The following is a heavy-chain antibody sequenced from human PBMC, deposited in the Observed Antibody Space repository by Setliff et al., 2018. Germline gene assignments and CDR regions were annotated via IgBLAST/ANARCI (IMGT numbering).Heavy chain of an antibody. V-gene: IGHV1-18*01. J-gene: IGHJ4*02. D-gene: IGHD2-2*01. Sequence: AASVKVSCKASGYTFSDYGITWVRQAPGQGLEWMGWISAYSGKAYYAQKLQDRATMTTDTSTGTAYLELRSLRSDDTAVYYCSRLVRYCTTTSCQRLSGDEYWGQGTLVTVSS. CDR2: ISAYSGKA. CDR1: GYTFSDYG. CDR3: SRLVRYCTTTSCQRLSGDEY.